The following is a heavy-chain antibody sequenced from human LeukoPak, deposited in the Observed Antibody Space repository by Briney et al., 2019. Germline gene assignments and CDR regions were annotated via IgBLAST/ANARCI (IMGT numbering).Heavy chain of an antibody. V-gene: IGHV4-59*11. CDR1: GGSFSSPY. J-gene: IGHJ3*02. D-gene: IGHD4-17*01. Sequence: SETLSLTCTVSGGSFSSPYWSWIRQPPGKGLEWIGYISYIGSTNYNPSLKSRVTISVDTSKNQFSLRLSSVTAADTAVYYCARDPTTVTKGLDIWGQGTMVTVTS. CDR3: ARDPTTVTKGLDI. CDR2: ISYIGST.